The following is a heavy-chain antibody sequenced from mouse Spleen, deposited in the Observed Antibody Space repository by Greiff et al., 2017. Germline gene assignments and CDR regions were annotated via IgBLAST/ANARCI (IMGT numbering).Heavy chain of an antibody. CDR2: ISYDGSN. CDR3: ARGLLYEYAMDY. J-gene: IGHJ4*01. CDR1: GYSITSGYY. V-gene: IGHV3-6*01. Sequence: EVKLMESGPGLVKPSQSLSLTCSVTGYSITSGYYWNWIRQFPGNKLEWMGYISYDGSNNYNPSLKNRISITRDTSKNQFFLKLNSVTTEGTATYYCARGLLYEYAMDYWGQGTSVTVSS. D-gene: IGHD2-12*01.